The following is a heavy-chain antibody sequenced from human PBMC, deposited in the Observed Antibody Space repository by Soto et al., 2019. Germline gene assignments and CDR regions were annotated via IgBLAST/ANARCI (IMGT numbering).Heavy chain of an antibody. CDR3: AKRPSYDFVN. CDR2: INKNGGST. V-gene: IGHV3-23*01. CDR1: GFTFSTYA. D-gene: IGHD3-3*01. J-gene: IGHJ4*02. Sequence: EVQLLESGGGLVQPGGSLRLSCAASGFTFSTYAMSWVRQAPGKGLEWVSSINKNGGSTFYAVSVKGRFTISRDNSKDMLFLQMHSVRAEDTALYYCAKRPSYDFVNWDQGTLVTVSS.